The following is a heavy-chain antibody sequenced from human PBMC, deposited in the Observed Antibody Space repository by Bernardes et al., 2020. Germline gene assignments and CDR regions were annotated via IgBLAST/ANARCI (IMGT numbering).Heavy chain of an antibody. D-gene: IGHD4-17*01. CDR1: IGSLSVYY. CDR3: ARGQTVPGFEY. Sequence: SQTLSLTCTVSIGSLSVYYWNWVRLSPGQGLEWIGYVYSGGTTAYNPSLSSRVTISVDTSKNQFFLKMKSVTAADAAVYYCARGQTVPGFEYWGQGARVTVSS. V-gene: IGHV4-59*01. CDR2: VYSGGTT. J-gene: IGHJ4*02.